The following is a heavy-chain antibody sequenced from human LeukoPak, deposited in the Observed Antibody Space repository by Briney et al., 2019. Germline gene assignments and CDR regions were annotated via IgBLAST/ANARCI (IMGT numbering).Heavy chain of an antibody. CDR1: GYSFSTDW. CDR2: IYPGDSDT. Sequence: GESLKISCKASGYSFSTDWIGWVRQMPGKGLEWMGIIYPGDSDTRYSPSFQGQVTISVDKSISTAYLQWSSLKASDTAMYYCAKWGEVAGVDYWGQGTLVTVSS. CDR3: AKWGEVAGVDY. V-gene: IGHV5-51*01. D-gene: IGHD6-19*01. J-gene: IGHJ4*02.